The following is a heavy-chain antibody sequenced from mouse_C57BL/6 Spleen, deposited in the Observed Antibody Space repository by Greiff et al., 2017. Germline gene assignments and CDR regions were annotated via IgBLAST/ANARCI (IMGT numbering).Heavy chain of an antibody. D-gene: IGHD2-1*01. CDR1: GYTFTSYG. CDR3: ASGNPFAY. J-gene: IGHJ3*01. V-gene: IGHV1-81*01. CDR2: NYPRSGNT. Sequence: QVQLQQSGAELARPGASVKLSCKASGYTFTSYGISWVKQRTGQGLEWIGENYPRSGNTYYNEKFKGKATLTADKSSSTAYMELRSLTSEDSAVYFCASGNPFAYWGQGTLVTVSA.